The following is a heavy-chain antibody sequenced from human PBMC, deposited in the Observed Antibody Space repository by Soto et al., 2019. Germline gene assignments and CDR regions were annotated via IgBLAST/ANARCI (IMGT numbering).Heavy chain of an antibody. V-gene: IGHV3-30*18. J-gene: IGHJ4*02. CDR1: GFTFSSYG. D-gene: IGHD6-19*01. CDR2: ISYDGSNK. CDR3: AKDFRGWYFDY. Sequence: GGSLRLSCAASGFTFSSYGMHWVRQAPGKGLEWVAVISYDGSNKYYADSVKGRFTISRDNSKNTLYLQMNSLRAEDTAVYYWAKDFRGWYFDYWGQGTLVTVSS.